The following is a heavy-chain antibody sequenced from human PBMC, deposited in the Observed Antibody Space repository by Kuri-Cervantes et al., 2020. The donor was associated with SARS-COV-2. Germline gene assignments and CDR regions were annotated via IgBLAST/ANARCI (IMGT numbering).Heavy chain of an antibody. J-gene: IGHJ4*02. Sequence: GSLRLSCTVSGGSISSYYWSWIRQPAGKGLEWIGRIYTSGSTNYNPSLKSRVTISVDTSKNQFSLKLSSVTAADTAVYYCARLGDILTGYSVYFDYWGQGTLVTVSS. CDR3: ARLGDILTGYSVYFDY. V-gene: IGHV4-4*07. D-gene: IGHD3-9*01. CDR1: GGSISSYY. CDR2: IYTSGST.